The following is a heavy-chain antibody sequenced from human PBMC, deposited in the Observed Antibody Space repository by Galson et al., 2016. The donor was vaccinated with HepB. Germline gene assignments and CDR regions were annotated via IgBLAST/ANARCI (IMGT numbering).Heavy chain of an antibody. CDR3: AGGAGWKLLV. V-gene: IGHV3-7*01. J-gene: IGHJ1*01. Sequence: SLRLSCAASRFTFSSSWMSWVRQAPGKGLEWVANIKQEGGDKDYVGSVKGRFTISSDNAKDSVYLQMNRLTVDDTAVYYCAGGAGWKLLVWGRGTQVTVSS. CDR2: IKQEGGDK. CDR1: RFTFSSSW. D-gene: IGHD2-15*01.